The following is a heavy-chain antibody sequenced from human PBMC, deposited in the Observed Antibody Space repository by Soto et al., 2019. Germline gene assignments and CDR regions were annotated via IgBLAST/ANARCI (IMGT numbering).Heavy chain of an antibody. V-gene: IGHV3-30-3*01. J-gene: IGHJ6*02. CDR1: GFTFSSYA. CDR3: ARVPPYDSSGYYRYYYYGMDV. Sequence: QVQLVESGGGVVQPGRSLRLSCAASGFTFSSYAMHWVRQAPGKGLEWVAVISYDGSNKYYADSVKGRFTISRDNSKNTLYLQMNSLRAEDTAVYYCARVPPYDSSGYYRYYYYGMDVWGQGTTVTVSS. CDR2: ISYDGSNK. D-gene: IGHD3-22*01.